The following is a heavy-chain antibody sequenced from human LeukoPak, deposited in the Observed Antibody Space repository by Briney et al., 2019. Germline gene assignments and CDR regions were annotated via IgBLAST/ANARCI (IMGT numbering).Heavy chain of an antibody. J-gene: IGHJ4*02. CDR2: INPNGGDT. CDR1: GYTFTGYY. V-gene: IGHV1-2*02. D-gene: IGHD3-22*01. Sequence: ASLKVSCKASGYTFTGYYMHWVRQAPGQGLQWMGWINPNGGDTNYAQKFQGRVTMTRDTSISTAYMELSRLRSDDTAVYYCARFWGRGYYDSSGYYPGYFDYWGQGTLVTVSS. CDR3: ARFWGRGYYDSSGYYPGYFDY.